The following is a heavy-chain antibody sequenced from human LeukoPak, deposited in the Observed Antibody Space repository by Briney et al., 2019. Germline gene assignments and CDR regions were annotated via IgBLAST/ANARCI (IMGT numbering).Heavy chain of an antibody. D-gene: IGHD6-13*01. CDR1: GYTLTGYY. CDR3: ARGESSRWSSPVSTTRFYSTMDV. CDR2: INPNSGGA. Sequence: ASVKVSCKASGYTLTGYYMHWVRQAPGQGLEWMGWINPNSGGANYAQKFQGRVTITADESTSTAYMELSSLRSEDTAVYYCARGESSRWSSPVSTTRFYSTMDVWGQGTTVTVSS. J-gene: IGHJ6*02. V-gene: IGHV1-2*02.